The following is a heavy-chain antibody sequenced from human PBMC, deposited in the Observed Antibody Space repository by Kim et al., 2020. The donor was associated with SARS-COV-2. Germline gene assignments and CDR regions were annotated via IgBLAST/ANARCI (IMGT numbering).Heavy chain of an antibody. CDR3: ARGTRQWLVRGPYYYYMDV. CDR2: INHSGST. J-gene: IGHJ6*03. CDR1: GGSFSGYY. V-gene: IGHV4-34*01. D-gene: IGHD6-19*01. Sequence: SQTISLTCAVYGGSFSGYYWSWIRQPPGKGLEWIGEINHSGSTNYNPSLKSRVTISVDTSKNQFSLKLSSVTAADTAVYYCARGTRQWLVRGPYYYYMDVWGKGTTGTVSS.